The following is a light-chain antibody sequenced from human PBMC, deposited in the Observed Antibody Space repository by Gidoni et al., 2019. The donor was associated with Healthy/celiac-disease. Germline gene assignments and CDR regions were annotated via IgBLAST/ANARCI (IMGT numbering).Light chain of an antibody. V-gene: IGKV3-15*01. J-gene: IGKJ2*01. Sequence: EIVMTQSPATLSVSPGERATLSCRASQSVSSNLAWYQQKPGQAPRLLIYGASTRATGIPARFIGSGSGTEFTLTISSLQSEDFAVDYCQQYNNWPPYTFGQGTKPEIK. CDR2: GAS. CDR1: QSVSSN. CDR3: QQYNNWPPYT.